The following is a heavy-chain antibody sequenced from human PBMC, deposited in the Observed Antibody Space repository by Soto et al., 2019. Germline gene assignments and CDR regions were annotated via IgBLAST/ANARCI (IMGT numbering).Heavy chain of an antibody. Sequence: SETLSLTCAVYGGSFSRNTWTLIRQSPGKGLEWIGDINHSGRVNYSPSLKSRVTISLDTSKNQFSLTLSAVTAADTAMYYCSTRAYDPNGYYRFDPWGQGSLVTVSS. CDR2: INHSGRV. D-gene: IGHD3-22*01. CDR3: STRAYDPNGYYRFDP. V-gene: IGHV4-34*01. J-gene: IGHJ5*01. CDR1: GGSFSRNT.